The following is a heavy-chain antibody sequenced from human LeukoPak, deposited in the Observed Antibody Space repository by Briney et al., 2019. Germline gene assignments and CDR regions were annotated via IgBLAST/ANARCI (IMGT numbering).Heavy chain of an antibody. CDR1: GGTFSSYA. Sequence: SVKVSCKASGGTFSSYAISWVRQAPGQGLEWMGRIIPIFGTANYAQKFQGRVTITTDESTSTAYMELSSLRSEDTAVYYCARDTAAVVAFGGVIPLGYWGQGTLVTVSS. CDR3: ARDTAAVVAFGGVIPLGY. J-gene: IGHJ4*02. D-gene: IGHD3-16*01. CDR2: IIPIFGTA. V-gene: IGHV1-69*05.